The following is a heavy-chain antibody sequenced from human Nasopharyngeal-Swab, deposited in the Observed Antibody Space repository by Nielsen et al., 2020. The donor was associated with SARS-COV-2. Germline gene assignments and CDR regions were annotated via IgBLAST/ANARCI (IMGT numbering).Heavy chain of an antibody. J-gene: IGHJ3*02. CDR1: GFTFSNAW. V-gene: IGHV3-15*01. D-gene: IGHD1-26*01. Sequence: GGSLRLSCAVSGFTFSNAWMSWVRQAPGKGLEWVGRIKSKTDGGTTDYAAPVKGRFTISRDDSKNTLYLQMNSLKTEDTAVYYCTRGRYGGAFDIWGQGTMVTVSS. CDR3: TRGRYGGAFDI. CDR2: IKSKTDGGTT.